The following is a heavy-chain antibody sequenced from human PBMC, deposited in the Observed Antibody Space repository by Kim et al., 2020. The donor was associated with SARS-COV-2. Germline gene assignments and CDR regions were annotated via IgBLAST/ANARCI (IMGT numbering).Heavy chain of an antibody. CDR2: INAGNGNT. V-gene: IGHV1-3*01. J-gene: IGHJ4*02. CDR3: ARGATMVRGVLPGY. Sequence: ASVKVSCKASGYTFTSYAMHWVRQAPGQRLEWMGWINAGNGNTKYSQKFQGRVTITRDTSASTAYMELSSLRSEDTAVYYCARGATMVRGVLPGYWGQGTLVTVSS. CDR1: GYTFTSYA. D-gene: IGHD3-10*01.